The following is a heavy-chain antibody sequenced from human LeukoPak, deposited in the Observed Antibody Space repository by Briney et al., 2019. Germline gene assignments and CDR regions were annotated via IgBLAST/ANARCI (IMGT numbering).Heavy chain of an antibody. J-gene: IGHJ4*02. CDR3: ASVTGYHWESFYDY. Sequence: PSETLSLTRTVSGGSIRSYYWSWIRQPAGKGLEWIGRIYASGTITYNPSLESRVSMSVDTSKNQFSLNLSSVTAADTAVYYCASVTGYHWESFYDYWGQGTLVTVSS. CDR1: GGSIRSYY. D-gene: IGHD5-12*01. CDR2: IYASGTI. V-gene: IGHV4-4*07.